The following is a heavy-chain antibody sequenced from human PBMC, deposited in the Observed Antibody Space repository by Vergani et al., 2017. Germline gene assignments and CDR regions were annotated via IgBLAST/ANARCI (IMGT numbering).Heavy chain of an antibody. CDR3: ARDTEAAGNGFDH. D-gene: IGHD6-13*01. Sequence: QLQLQESGPGLVKPSETLSLTCTVSGGSISSSSYYWGWIRQPPGKGLEWIGGIYYSGSTYYHPSLKSRVTISGETSKNQFTLKLSSVTAADTAVYDCARDTEAAGNGFDHWGQGTLVTVSS. J-gene: IGHJ5*02. V-gene: IGHV4-39*02. CDR1: GGSISSSSYY. CDR2: IYYSGST.